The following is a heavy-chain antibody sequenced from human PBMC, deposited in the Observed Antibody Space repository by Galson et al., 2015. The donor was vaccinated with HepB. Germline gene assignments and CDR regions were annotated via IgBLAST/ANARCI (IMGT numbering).Heavy chain of an antibody. V-gene: IGHV3-72*01. Sequence: SLRLSCAASGFTFSDHYMDWVRQAPGKGLEWVGRTRNKANSYTTEYAASVKGRFTISRDDSKNSLYLQMNSLKTEDTAVYYCARDRYYYDSSGYYAVDAFDIWGQGTMVTVSS. CDR1: GFTFSDHY. D-gene: IGHD3-22*01. CDR2: TRNKANSYTT. CDR3: ARDRYYYDSSGYYAVDAFDI. J-gene: IGHJ3*02.